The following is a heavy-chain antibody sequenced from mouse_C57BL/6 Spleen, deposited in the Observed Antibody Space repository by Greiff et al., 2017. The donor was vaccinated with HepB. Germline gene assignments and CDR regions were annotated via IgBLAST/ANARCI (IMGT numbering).Heavy chain of an antibody. J-gene: IGHJ1*03. CDR3: ASQDTTGGYFDV. D-gene: IGHD1-1*01. Sequence: EVQGVESGGGLVKPGGSLKLSCAASGFTFSSYAMSWVRQTPEKRLEWVATISDGGSYTYYPDNVKGRFTISRDNAKNNLYLQMSHLKSEDTAMYYCASQDTTGGYFDVWGTGTTVTVSS. CDR1: GFTFSSYA. CDR2: ISDGGSYT. V-gene: IGHV5-4*01.